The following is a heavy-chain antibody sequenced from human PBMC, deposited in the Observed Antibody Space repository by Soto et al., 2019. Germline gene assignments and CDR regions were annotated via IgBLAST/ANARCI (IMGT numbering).Heavy chain of an antibody. CDR3: ARVLDY. CDR2: IYSSENT. V-gene: IGHV4-39*07. J-gene: IGHJ4*02. Sequence: SETLSLTCSVSGGYVSSSSYSWGWIRQPPGKGLEWIGKIYSSENTYYNPSLQSRVTISVDTSKNQFSLKLSTVTAADTAVYYCARVLDYWGQGTLVTVS. CDR1: GGYVSSSSYS.